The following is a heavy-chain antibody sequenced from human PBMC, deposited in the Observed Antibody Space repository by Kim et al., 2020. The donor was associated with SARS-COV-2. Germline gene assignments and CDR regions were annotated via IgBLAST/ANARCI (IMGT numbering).Heavy chain of an antibody. D-gene: IGHD3-22*01. CDR1: GFTFSSYA. CDR3: ASDLSDYTMINYYFDY. Sequence: WGSLRLSCAASGFTFSSYAMHWVRQAPGKGLEWVAVISYDGSNKYYADSVKGRFTISRDNSKNTLYLQMNSLRAEDTAVYYCASDLSDYTMINYYFDYWG. J-gene: IGHJ4*01. V-gene: IGHV3-30-3*01. CDR2: ISYDGSNK.